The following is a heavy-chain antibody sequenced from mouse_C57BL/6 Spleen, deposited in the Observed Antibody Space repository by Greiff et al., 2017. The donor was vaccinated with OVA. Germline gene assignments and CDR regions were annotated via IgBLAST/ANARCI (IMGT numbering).Heavy chain of an antibody. CDR2: IHPNNGGT. CDR1: GYTFTDYY. CDR3: ARYYYGSSWYFDV. J-gene: IGHJ1*03. D-gene: IGHD1-1*01. Sequence: VQLQQSGPELVKPGASVKISCKASGYTFTDYYMNWVKQSHGKSLEWIGDIHPNNGGTSYNQKFKGKATLTVDKSSSTAYMELRSLTSEDSAVYYCARYYYGSSWYFDVWGTGTTVTVSS. V-gene: IGHV1-26*01.